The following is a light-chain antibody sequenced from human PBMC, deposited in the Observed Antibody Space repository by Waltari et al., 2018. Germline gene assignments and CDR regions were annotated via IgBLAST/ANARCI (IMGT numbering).Light chain of an antibody. CDR1: QSVGSSY. J-gene: IGKJ2*01. CDR2: DAS. Sequence: EIVLTPSPGTLSLSPGASATLSCRASQSVGSSYLAWYQKKPGQAPRRLIYDASSRAAGIPDRFSGSGSETDFTLTISRLEPEDFAVYYCQQYIRSPRTFGQGTKVEIK. CDR3: QQYIRSPRT. V-gene: IGKV3-20*01.